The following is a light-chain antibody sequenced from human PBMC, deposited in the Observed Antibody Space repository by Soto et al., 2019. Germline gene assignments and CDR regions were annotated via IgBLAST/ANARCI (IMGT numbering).Light chain of an antibody. Sequence: QSVLTQPPSVSAAPGQRVTISCNGSNSNIGAHYEVHWYQQFPGTAPKLLISNNTNRPSGVPDRFSGSRSGTSASLAITGLQSEDEADYYCPSFATGLTGPILGIGTKLTVL. V-gene: IGLV1-40*01. CDR2: NNT. CDR1: NSNIGAHYE. CDR3: PSFATGLTGPI. J-gene: IGLJ2*01.